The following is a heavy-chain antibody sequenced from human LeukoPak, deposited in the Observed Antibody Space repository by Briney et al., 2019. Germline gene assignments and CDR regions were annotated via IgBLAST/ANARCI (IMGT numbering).Heavy chain of an antibody. V-gene: IGHV3-48*03. CDR3: AKNFGAVAEALDY. CDR1: GFTFSSYG. D-gene: IGHD6-19*01. CDR2: ISSSGSTI. J-gene: IGHJ4*02. Sequence: PGGSLRLSCAASGFTFSSYGMNWVRQAPGKGLEWVSYISSSGSTIYYADSVKGRFTISRDNAKNSLYLQMNSLRAEDTAVYYCAKNFGAVAEALDYWGQGTLVTVSS.